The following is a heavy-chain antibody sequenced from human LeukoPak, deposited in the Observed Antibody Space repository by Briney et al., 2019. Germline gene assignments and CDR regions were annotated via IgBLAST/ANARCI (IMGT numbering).Heavy chain of an antibody. V-gene: IGHV3-30*02. J-gene: IGHJ4*02. CDR1: GFTFNNFG. D-gene: IGHD4-23*01. CDR2: IGYEGVHK. Sequence: GGSLRLSCAASGFTFNNFGIHWVRQAPGKGLEWVSFIGYEGVHKYYADSVKGRFTISKDNSKATLYLQMNSLRPEDTAVYYCAKDLHGGYSSDYWGQGTLVTVFS. CDR3: AKDLHGGYSSDY.